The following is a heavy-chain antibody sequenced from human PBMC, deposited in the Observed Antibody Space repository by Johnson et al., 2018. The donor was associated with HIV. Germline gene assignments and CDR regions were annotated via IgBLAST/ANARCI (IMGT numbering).Heavy chain of an antibody. J-gene: IGHJ3*02. CDR1: GFTFSSYA. CDR2: ISGSGGST. CDR3: ARFEYSSSSDPVEDEVNAFDI. D-gene: IGHD6-6*01. V-gene: IGHV3-23*04. Sequence: VQLVESGGGLVQTGGSLRLSCAVSGFTFSSYAMSWVRQAPGKGLEWVSAISGSGGSTYYADFVKGRFTISRYNSKNTLYLQMTILRVEDTAVYYCARFEYSSSSDPVEDEVNAFDIWGQGTMVTVSS.